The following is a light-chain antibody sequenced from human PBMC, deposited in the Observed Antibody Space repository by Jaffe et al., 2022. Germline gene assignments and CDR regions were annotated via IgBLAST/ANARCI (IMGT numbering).Light chain of an antibody. Sequence: DIQMTQSPSSLSASLGDRVTITCRASQSISNYLTWFQQKPGKAPELLIYAASSLQSGVPSRFSGSGSGTDFTLTISSLQPEDSATYYCQQANSLPLTFGQGTRLEIK. J-gene: IGKJ5*01. V-gene: IGKV1-12*01. CDR3: QQANSLPLT. CDR2: AAS. CDR1: QSISNY.